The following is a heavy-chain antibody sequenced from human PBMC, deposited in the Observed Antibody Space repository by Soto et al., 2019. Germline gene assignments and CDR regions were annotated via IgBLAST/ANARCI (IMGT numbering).Heavy chain of an antibody. CDR2: ISGSGDST. V-gene: IGHV3-23*01. Sequence: GGSLRLSCAASGFTFSIYAMSWVRQAPGKGLEWVSAISGSGDSTYYADSVKGRFTISRDNSKNTLYLQMNSLRAEDTAAYYCAKEEWFGELLTVNYWGQGSLVTVSS. CDR1: GFTFSIYA. CDR3: AKEEWFGELLTVNY. J-gene: IGHJ4*02. D-gene: IGHD3-10*01.